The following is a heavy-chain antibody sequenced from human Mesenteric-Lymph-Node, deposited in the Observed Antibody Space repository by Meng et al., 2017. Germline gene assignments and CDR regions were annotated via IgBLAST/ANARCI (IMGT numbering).Heavy chain of an antibody. D-gene: IGHD6-19*01. CDR1: GVSISTYY. V-gene: IGHV4-59*08. J-gene: IGHJ4*02. CDR3: ASNGPVAGTHY. CDR2: IYYSGRT. Sequence: QVRLQASGQGMVKHSETLSLTCIVSGVSISTYYWSWIRKPPGKGLEWIGYIYYSGRTNYTPSLKSRVTISVDTSKNQFSLKLNSVTAAETAVYYCASNGPVAGTHYWGQGTLAPSPQ.